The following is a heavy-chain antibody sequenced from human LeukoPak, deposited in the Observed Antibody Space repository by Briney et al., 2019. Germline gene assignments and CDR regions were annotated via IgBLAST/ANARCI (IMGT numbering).Heavy chain of an antibody. V-gene: IGHV3-74*01. Sequence: GGSLRLSCAASGFTFSSYRMHWVRQAPGKGLVWVSRINSGGSSTSYADSVKGRFTISRDNAKNTLYLQMDSLRAEDTAVYYCARDGSSWSNWLDPWGQGTLVTVSS. CDR3: ARDGSSWSNWLDP. D-gene: IGHD6-13*01. CDR1: GFTFSSYR. CDR2: INSGGSST. J-gene: IGHJ5*02.